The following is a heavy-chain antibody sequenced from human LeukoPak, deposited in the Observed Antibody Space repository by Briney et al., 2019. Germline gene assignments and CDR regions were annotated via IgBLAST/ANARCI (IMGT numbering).Heavy chain of an antibody. CDR2: IYHSGST. J-gene: IGHJ4*02. D-gene: IGHD3-22*01. Sequence: SETLSLTCAVSGGSISSGGYSWSWIRQPPGKGLEWIGYIYHSGSTYYNPSLKSRVTISVDRSKNQFSLKLSSVTAAVTAVYYCARGTYYYDSSGYSFDYWGQGTLVTVSS. CDR3: ARGTYYYDSSGYSFDY. V-gene: IGHV4-30-2*01. CDR1: GGSISSGGYS.